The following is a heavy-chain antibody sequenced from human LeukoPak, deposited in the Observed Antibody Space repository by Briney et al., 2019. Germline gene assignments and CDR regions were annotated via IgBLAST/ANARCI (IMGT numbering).Heavy chain of an antibody. J-gene: IGHJ6*03. CDR3: ARVGLVVPAAIKGSGYMDV. CDR1: GGSFSGYY. V-gene: IGHV4-34*01. Sequence: SETLSLTCDAYGGSFSGYYWSWIRQPPGKGLEWIGEINHSGSTNYNPSLKSRVTISVDTSKNQFSLKLSSVTAADTAVYSWARVGLVVPAAIKGSGYMDVWGKGTTVTVSS. CDR2: INHSGST. D-gene: IGHD2-2*01.